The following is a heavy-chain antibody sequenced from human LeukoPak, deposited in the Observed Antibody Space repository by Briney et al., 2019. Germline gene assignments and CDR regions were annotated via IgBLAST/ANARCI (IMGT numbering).Heavy chain of an antibody. CDR1: GYTFTGYY. D-gene: IGHD3-3*01. J-gene: IGHJ6*03. Sequence: ASVKVSCKASGYTFTGYYMHWVRQAPGQGLEWMGWINPNSGGTNYAQKFQGRVTMTRDTSISTAYMELSRLRSDDTAVYYCASTNGERITIFGVVTSYYYYMDVWGKGTTVTVSS. CDR2: INPNSGGT. CDR3: ASTNGERITIFGVVTSYYYYMDV. V-gene: IGHV1-2*02.